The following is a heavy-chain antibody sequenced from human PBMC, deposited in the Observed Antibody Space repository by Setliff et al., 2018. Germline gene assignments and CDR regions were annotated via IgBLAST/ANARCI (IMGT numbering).Heavy chain of an antibody. D-gene: IGHD6-13*01. CDR2: IYPGDSDT. Sequence: PGESLKISCKGSGYSFTSYWIGWVRQMPGKGLEWMGIIYPGDSDTRYSPSCQGQVTISADKSLSTAYLQWSSLKASDTAMYYCARVGQQLVYYYYGMDVWGQGTTVTVSS. V-gene: IGHV5-51*01. CDR1: GYSFTSYW. J-gene: IGHJ6*02. CDR3: ARVGQQLVYYYYGMDV.